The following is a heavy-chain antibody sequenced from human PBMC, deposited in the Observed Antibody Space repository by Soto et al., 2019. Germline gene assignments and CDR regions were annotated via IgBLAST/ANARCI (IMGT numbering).Heavy chain of an antibody. Sequence: WWSLRLSCSASVFTFSSYGMHWVRQAPGKGLEWVAVISYDGSNKYYADSVKGRFTISRDNSKNTLYLQMNSLRAEDTAVYYCAKDLGDIVATIRYYYYGMDVWGQGTTVTVSS. D-gene: IGHD5-12*01. V-gene: IGHV3-30*18. J-gene: IGHJ6*02. CDR2: ISYDGSNK. CDR3: AKDLGDIVATIRYYYYGMDV. CDR1: VFTFSSYG.